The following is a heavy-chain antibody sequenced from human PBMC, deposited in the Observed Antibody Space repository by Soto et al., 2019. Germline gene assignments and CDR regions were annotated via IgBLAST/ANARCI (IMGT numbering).Heavy chain of an antibody. CDR2: IWFDGSKK. Sequence: PGGSLRLSCEASGFIFTSYGMYWVRQPPGKGLEWVAVIWFDGSKKYYGDSVKGRFTISRDNFKNTLYLQMNSLRVEDTGIYYCARDSRDTVIYLTLFAISGQGTTVLVSS. D-gene: IGHD5-18*01. V-gene: IGHV3-33*07. J-gene: IGHJ3*02. CDR3: ARDSRDTVIYLTLFAI. CDR1: GFIFTSYG.